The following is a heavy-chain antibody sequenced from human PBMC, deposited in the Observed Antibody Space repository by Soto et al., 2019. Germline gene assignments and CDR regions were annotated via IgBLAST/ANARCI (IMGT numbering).Heavy chain of an antibody. CDR2: ISYDGSNK. J-gene: IGHJ6*02. V-gene: IGHV3-30-3*01. CDR1: GFTFSSYA. CDR3: ARGRGMDV. Sequence: QVQLVESGGGVVQPGRSLRLSCAASGFTFSSYAMRWVRQAPGKGLEWVAVISYDGSNKYYADSVKGRFTISRDNSKNTLYLQMNSLRAEDTAVYYCARGRGMDVWGQGTTVTVSS.